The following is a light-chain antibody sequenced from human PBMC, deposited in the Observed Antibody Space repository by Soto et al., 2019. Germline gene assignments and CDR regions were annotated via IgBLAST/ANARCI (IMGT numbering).Light chain of an antibody. CDR3: YQYGSTPPT. CDR2: GAS. CDR1: QSVISDY. J-gene: IGKJ1*01. Sequence: ETVLTQSPGTLSLSPGETATLSCRASQSVISDYLAWYQQKPDQAPRLVIYGASGRAAGIPDRFSGSGSGTDFTLTISRLEPEDFVVFYCYQYGSTPPTFGQGTKVDIK. V-gene: IGKV3-20*01.